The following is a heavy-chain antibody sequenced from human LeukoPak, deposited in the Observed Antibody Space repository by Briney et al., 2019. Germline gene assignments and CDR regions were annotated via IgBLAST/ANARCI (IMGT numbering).Heavy chain of an antibody. V-gene: IGHV3-33*08. CDR3: ARDDALGDNALDI. J-gene: IGHJ3*02. Sequence: GGSLRLSCAASGFTFSSYAMSWVRQAPGKGLEWVAVILNDGSQEKYADSVKGRFTISRDNSKNTLFLQMNSLRAEDTAVYYCARDDALGDNALDIWGQGTMVTVSS. CDR1: GFTFSSYA. CDR2: ILNDGSQE. D-gene: IGHD3-16*01.